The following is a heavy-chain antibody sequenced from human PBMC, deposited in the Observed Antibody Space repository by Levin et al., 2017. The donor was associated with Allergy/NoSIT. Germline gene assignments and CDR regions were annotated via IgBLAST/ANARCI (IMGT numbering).Heavy chain of an antibody. CDR1: GFSLNTSGVG. D-gene: IGHD3-9*01. CDR3: AHTQGAYYDISGWGFAFDI. J-gene: IGHJ3*02. CDR2: IYWDDDK. V-gene: IGHV2-5*02. Sequence: VSGPTLVKPTQTLTLTCTFSGFSLNTSGVGVGWIRQPPGKALEWLALIYWDDDKRYSPSLKSRLTITKDTSKNQVVLTMTNMDPVDTATYYCAHTQGAYYDISGWGFAFDIWGQGTMVTVSS.